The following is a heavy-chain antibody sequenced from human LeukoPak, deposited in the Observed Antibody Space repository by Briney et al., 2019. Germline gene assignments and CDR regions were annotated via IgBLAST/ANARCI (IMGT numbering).Heavy chain of an antibody. J-gene: IGHJ5*02. CDR1: GGSVSSPNSY. Sequence: SETLSLTCIVSGGSVSSPNSYWSWIRQPPGKGLEWIGNVYFIGTTSYNSSRKSRVTISVDTSKNQFSLEVTSVTAADTAVYYCARNTSSSPWFDPWGQGTLVTVSS. CDR2: VYFIGTT. V-gene: IGHV4-61*01. CDR3: ARNTSSSPWFDP. D-gene: IGHD6-6*01.